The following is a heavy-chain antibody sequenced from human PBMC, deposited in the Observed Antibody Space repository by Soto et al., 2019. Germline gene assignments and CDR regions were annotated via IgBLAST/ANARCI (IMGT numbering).Heavy chain of an antibody. D-gene: IGHD1-1*01. Sequence: EVQLVESGGGLVQPGGSLRLSCAASGFTVSSNYMSWVRQAPGKGLEWVSVIYSGGSTYYADSVKGRFTISRHNSKNTLYLQMNSLRAEDTAVYYCARDKMYAGGLYYYYYYMDVWGKGTTVTVSS. CDR3: ARDKMYAGGLYYYYYYMDV. J-gene: IGHJ6*03. CDR2: IYSGGST. V-gene: IGHV3-53*04. CDR1: GFTVSSNY.